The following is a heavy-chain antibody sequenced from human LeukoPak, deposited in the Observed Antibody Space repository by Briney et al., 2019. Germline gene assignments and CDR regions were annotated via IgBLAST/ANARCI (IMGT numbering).Heavy chain of an antibody. CDR2: LSNTNMI. CDR3: ARRGETAMVGDY. D-gene: IGHD5-18*01. J-gene: IGHJ4*02. V-gene: IGHV3-48*01. CDR1: GFTFGSYG. Sequence: GGSLRLSCAASGFTFGSYGMNWVRQAPGKGLEWLSYLSNTNMIHYAESVKGRFTISRDNAKNSLYLQMDGLRAEDTAAYYCARRGETAMVGDYWGRGTLVTVSS.